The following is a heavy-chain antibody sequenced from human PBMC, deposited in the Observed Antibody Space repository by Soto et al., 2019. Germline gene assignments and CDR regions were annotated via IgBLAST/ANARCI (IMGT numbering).Heavy chain of an antibody. Sequence: GGSLRLSCAASGFTVSSNYMSWVRQAPGEGLEWVSVIYSGGSTYYADSVKGRFTISRDNSKNTLYLQMNSLRAEDTAVYYCARGGRGYYDSSGYPPLGYWGQGTLVTGLL. D-gene: IGHD3-22*01. CDR3: ARGGRGYYDSSGYPPLGY. CDR2: IYSGGST. V-gene: IGHV3-53*01. J-gene: IGHJ4*02. CDR1: GFTVSSNY.